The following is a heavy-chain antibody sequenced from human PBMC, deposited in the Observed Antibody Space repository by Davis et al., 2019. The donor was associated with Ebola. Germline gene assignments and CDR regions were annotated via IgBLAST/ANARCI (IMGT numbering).Heavy chain of an antibody. D-gene: IGHD6-19*01. CDR3: ARRGRGLAVGKNWSDP. CDR2: IYPGDSDT. CDR1: GYSFTSYW. J-gene: IGHJ5*02. Sequence: GESLKISCTGSGYSFTSYWIGWVRQMPGKGLEWMGIIYPGDSDTRYSPSFQGQVTISADKSISTAYLQWSSLKASDTAMYYCARRGRGLAVGKNWSDPWGQGTLVTVSS. V-gene: IGHV5-51*01.